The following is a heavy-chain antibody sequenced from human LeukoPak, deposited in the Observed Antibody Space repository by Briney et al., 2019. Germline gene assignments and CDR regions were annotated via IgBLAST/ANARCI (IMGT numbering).Heavy chain of an antibody. CDR2: INHSGST. CDR1: GGSFSSSY. Sequence: PSETLSLTCAVYGGSFSSSYWSWIRQPPVKGLEWVGEINHSGSTNYNPSLKSRVTMSVDTSKNHFSLKLSSVTAADTAMYYCASGTAFDYWGQGALVTVSS. V-gene: IGHV4-34*01. CDR3: ASGTAFDY. J-gene: IGHJ4*02.